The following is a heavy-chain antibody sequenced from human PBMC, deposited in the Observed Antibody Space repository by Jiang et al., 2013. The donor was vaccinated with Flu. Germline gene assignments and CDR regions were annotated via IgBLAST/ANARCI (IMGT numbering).Heavy chain of an antibody. V-gene: IGHV1-3*01. CDR2: IKGGNP. CDR1: GYTFNSYG. CDR3: AKEDGYNSIPLHY. D-gene: IGHD5-24*01. Sequence: GAEVKKPGASVKVSCKGSGYTFNSYGLHWVRQAPGQRLEWMGWIKGGNPEYSQKFQGRVTFTKDTSASTAYMELTSLSPEDTAVYYCAKEDGYNSIPLHYWGQGTLVTVSS. J-gene: IGHJ4*02.